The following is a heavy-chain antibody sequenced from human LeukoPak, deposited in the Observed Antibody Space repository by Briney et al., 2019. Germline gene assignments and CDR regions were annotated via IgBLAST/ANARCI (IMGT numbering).Heavy chain of an antibody. D-gene: IGHD3-22*01. CDR3: ARDSVNYYDSSGYYMDY. J-gene: IGHJ4*02. V-gene: IGHV3-30-3*01. Sequence: GGSLRLSCAASGFTFSSYAMHWVRQAPGKGLEWVAVISYDGSNKYYADSVKGRFTISRGNSKNTLYLQMNSLRAEDTAVYYCARDSVNYYDSSGYYMDYWGQGTLVTVSS. CDR2: ISYDGSNK. CDR1: GFTFSSYA.